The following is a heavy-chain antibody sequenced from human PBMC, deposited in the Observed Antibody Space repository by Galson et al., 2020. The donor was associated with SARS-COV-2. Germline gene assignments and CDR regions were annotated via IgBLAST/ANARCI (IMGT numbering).Heavy chain of an antibody. V-gene: IGHV4-59*13. CDR2: IYYSGST. CDR1: GGSISSYY. D-gene: IGHD6-13*01. Sequence: SETLSLTCTVSGGSISSYYWSWIRQPPGKGLEWIGYIYYSGSTNYNPSLKSRVTISVDTSKNQFSLKLSSVTAADTAVYYCASSLYSPLSAFDIWGQGTMVTVSS. J-gene: IGHJ3*02. CDR3: ASSLYSPLSAFDI.